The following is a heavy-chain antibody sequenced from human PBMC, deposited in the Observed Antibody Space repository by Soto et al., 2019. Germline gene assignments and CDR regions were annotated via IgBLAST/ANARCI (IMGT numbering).Heavy chain of an antibody. V-gene: IGHV4-34*02. CDR2: INDGGIT. CDR3: APSPRLLVP. J-gene: IGHJ1*01. Sequence: QAQIQQSGARLLKPSETLSLTCSVSGGSFTGYFYSWIRLSPGRGLEWIGEINDGGITKYSPSLKGRATMSADKAKKQFALRLTSVTAADTGVYYGAPSPRLLVPWGQGTPVVVSS. CDR1: GGSFTGYF. D-gene: IGHD2-8*02.